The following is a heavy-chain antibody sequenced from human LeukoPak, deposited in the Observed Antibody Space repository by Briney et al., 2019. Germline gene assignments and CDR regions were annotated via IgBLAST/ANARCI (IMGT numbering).Heavy chain of an antibody. CDR2: MNPNSGNT. Sequence: ASVKVSCKASGYTFTSYDISWVRQAPGQGLEWMGWMNPNSGNTGYAQKFQGRVTMTRNTSISTAYMELSSLRSEDTAVYYCARGILWFGDDVWGKGTTVTISS. CDR3: ARGILWFGDDV. CDR1: GYTFTSYD. J-gene: IGHJ6*04. D-gene: IGHD3-10*01. V-gene: IGHV1-8*02.